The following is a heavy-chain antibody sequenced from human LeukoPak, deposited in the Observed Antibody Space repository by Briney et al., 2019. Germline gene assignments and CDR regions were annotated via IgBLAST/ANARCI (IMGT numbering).Heavy chain of an antibody. Sequence: PSGTLSLTCAVSGGSISSSNWWNWVRQPPGKGLEWIGEIYHSGSTNYNPSPKSGVTISVDKSKNHFSLKLSSVTAADTAVYYCARAGRLGELSLYALNYWGQGTLVTVSS. V-gene: IGHV4-4*02. CDR1: GGSISSSNW. J-gene: IGHJ4*02. D-gene: IGHD3-16*02. CDR3: ARAGRLGELSLYALNY. CDR2: IYHSGST.